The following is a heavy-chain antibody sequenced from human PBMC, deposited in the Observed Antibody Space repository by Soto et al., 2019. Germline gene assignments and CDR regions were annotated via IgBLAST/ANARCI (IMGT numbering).Heavy chain of an antibody. J-gene: IGHJ4*02. V-gene: IGHV1-69*04. Sequence: ASVKVSCKASGGTFSIYTISWVRQAPGQGLEWMGRIIPILGIANYAQKFQGRVTITADKSTSTAYMELSSLRSEDTAVYYCARDSDYDSSGYYYFDYWGQGTLVTVSS. CDR2: IIPILGIA. CDR1: GGTFSIYT. CDR3: ARDSDYDSSGYYYFDY. D-gene: IGHD3-22*01.